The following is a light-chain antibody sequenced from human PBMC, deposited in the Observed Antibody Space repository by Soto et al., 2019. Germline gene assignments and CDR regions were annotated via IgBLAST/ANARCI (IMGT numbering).Light chain of an antibody. J-gene: IGLJ1*01. CDR3: VSWDDSLSGLV. Sequence: QSVLTQPPSASGTPGQMVTISCSGRSANIGNNYVCWYQQLPGTAPKLLIYSNNQRPSGVPDRFSGSKSGTSASLAISGLRSEDEADYYCVSWDDSLSGLVFGTGTRSPS. V-gene: IGLV1-47*02. CDR1: SANIGNNY. CDR2: SNN.